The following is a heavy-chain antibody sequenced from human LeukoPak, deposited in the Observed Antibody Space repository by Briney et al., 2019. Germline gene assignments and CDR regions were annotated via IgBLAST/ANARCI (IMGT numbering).Heavy chain of an antibody. V-gene: IGHV3-33*01. CDR2: IWYDGSNK. CDR3: ARGGGDYYDSSGYANY. Sequence: GGSLRLSCAASGFTFSSYGMHWVRQAPVKGLEWVAVIWYDGSNKYYADSVRGRFTISRDNSKNTLYLQMNSLRAEDTAVYYCARGGGDYYDSSGYANYWGQGTLVTVSS. J-gene: IGHJ4*02. D-gene: IGHD3-22*01. CDR1: GFTFSSYG.